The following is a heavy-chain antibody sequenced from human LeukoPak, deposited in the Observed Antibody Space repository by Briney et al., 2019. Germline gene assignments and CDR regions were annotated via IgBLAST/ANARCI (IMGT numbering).Heavy chain of an antibody. CDR2: IYGGGNT. CDR1: GFTVSSNF. J-gene: IGHJ4*02. V-gene: IGHV3-53*01. Sequence: GGSLRLSCAASGFTVSSNFMSWVRQAPGRGLEWVSVIYGGGNTYYADSVKGRFTISRDTSKNTLYLQMNSLRAEDTAVYYCATWPGGWYGEDSWGQGTLVTVSS. D-gene: IGHD6-19*01. CDR3: ATWPGGWYGEDS.